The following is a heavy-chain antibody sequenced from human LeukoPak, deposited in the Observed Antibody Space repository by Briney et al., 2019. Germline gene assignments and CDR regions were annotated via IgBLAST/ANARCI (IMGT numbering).Heavy chain of an antibody. Sequence: PGGSLRLSCAASGFTFSSYGMHWVRQAPGKGLEWVAVIWYDGSNKYYADSVKGRFTISGDNSKNTLYLQMNSLRAEDTAVYYCARDQPTVTMGYWGQGTLVTVSS. CDR2: IWYDGSNK. V-gene: IGHV3-33*01. CDR3: ARDQPTVTMGY. D-gene: IGHD4-17*01. J-gene: IGHJ4*02. CDR1: GFTFSSYG.